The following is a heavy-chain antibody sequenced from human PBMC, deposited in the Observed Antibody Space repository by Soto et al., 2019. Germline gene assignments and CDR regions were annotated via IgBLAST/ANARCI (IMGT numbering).Heavy chain of an antibody. Sequence: QITLKESGPPLVQPTQTLTLTCTFSGFSLSTSGVGVGWIRQPPGKALEWLALIYWDDDKRYTPSPHNRLTNAENNPNYRVFLRMSNMDPVNTATYYFSRRRDDIVSGYYSAFYIRSQGTIVTFAS. J-gene: IGHJ3*02. CDR1: GFSLSTSGVG. V-gene: IGHV2-5*02. D-gene: IGHD3-9*01. CDR3: SRRRDDIVSGYYSAFYI. CDR2: IYWDDDK.